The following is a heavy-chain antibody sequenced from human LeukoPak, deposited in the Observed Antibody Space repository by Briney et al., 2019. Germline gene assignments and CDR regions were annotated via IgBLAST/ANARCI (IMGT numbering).Heavy chain of an antibody. CDR1: GFTFRNAW. V-gene: IGHV3-15*01. D-gene: IGHD2-2*01. J-gene: IGHJ4*02. CDR2: IKSRTDGGTT. Sequence: GGSLRLSCAASGFTFRNAWMSWVRQAPGKGLEWVGRIKSRTDGGTTDYAAPVKGRFTISRDDSKNTLYLQMNSLKTEDTAVYYCTTDGCSSTSCYGYWGQGTLVTVSS. CDR3: TTDGCSSTSCYGY.